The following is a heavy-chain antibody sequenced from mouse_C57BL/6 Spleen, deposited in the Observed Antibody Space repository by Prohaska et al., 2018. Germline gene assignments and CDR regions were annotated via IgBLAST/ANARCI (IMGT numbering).Heavy chain of an antibody. CDR3: MRYGNYWYFDV. Sequence: EVQLLETGGGLVQPGGSRGLSCEGSGLTFSGFWMSWVRQTPGKTLEWIGDINTDCSAINYAPSIKDRVTIFRDNYESTLYLQVSNVRSDDTATYFCMRYGNYWYFDVWGTGTTVTVSS. D-gene: IGHD2-1*01. CDR2: INTDCSAI. CDR1: GLTFSGFW. J-gene: IGHJ1*03. V-gene: IGHV11-2*02.